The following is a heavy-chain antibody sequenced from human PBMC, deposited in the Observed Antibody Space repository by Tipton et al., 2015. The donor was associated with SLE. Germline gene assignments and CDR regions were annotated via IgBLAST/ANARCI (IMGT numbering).Heavy chain of an antibody. V-gene: IGHV4-31*03. D-gene: IGHD3-9*01. J-gene: IGHJ4*02. CDR3: ARAGILTGYYPYFDY. Sequence: TLSLTCTVSGGSISSPGYYWSWIRQHPGKDLEWIGYIYYSGNTYYNLSLRSRVSISVDTSKNQFSLKLSSVTAADTAVYYCARAGILTGYYPYFDYWGQGNLVTVSS. CDR2: IYYSGNT. CDR1: GGSISSPGYY.